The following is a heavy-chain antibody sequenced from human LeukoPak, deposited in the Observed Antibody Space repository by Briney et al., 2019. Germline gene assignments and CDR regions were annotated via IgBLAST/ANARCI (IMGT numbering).Heavy chain of an antibody. V-gene: IGHV3-7*01. Sequence: GGSLRLSCAASGFTFSSYWMAWVRQAPGKGLGWVANIKHNGDDLNYVDSVEGRFTISRDNAQNSLYLHMTSLRAEDTAVYSCAKESDSGYHSEGPKTRGLGTLVTVSS. D-gene: IGHD5-12*01. CDR3: AKESDSGYHSEGPKT. J-gene: IGHJ4*02. CDR2: IKHNGDDL. CDR1: GFTFSSYW.